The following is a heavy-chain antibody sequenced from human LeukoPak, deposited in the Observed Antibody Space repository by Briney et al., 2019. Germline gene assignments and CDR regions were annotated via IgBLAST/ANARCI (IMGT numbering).Heavy chain of an antibody. Sequence: SETLSLTCAVYGGSFSGYYWSWIRQRPGKGLEWIGEINHSGSTNYNPSLKSRVTISVDTSKNQFSLKLSSVTAADTAVYYCARARSGDDDFWSGYYTNYFDPWGQGTLVTVSS. CDR3: ARARSGDDDFWSGYYTNYFDP. J-gene: IGHJ4*02. D-gene: IGHD3-3*01. V-gene: IGHV4-34*01. CDR2: INHSGST. CDR1: GGSFSGYY.